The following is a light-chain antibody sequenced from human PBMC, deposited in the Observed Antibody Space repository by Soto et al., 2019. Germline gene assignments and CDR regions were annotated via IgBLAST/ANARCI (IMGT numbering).Light chain of an antibody. CDR2: DVS. CDR1: SSDVGGYNY. Sequence: QSALTQPASGSGSPGQSITISCTGTSSDVGGYNYVSWYQQHPGKAPKLMIYDVSNRPSGVSNRFSGSKSGNTASLTISGLQAEDEADYYCSAYTSTLRYVFGTGTKVTVL. CDR3: SAYTSTLRYV. J-gene: IGLJ1*01. V-gene: IGLV2-14*01.